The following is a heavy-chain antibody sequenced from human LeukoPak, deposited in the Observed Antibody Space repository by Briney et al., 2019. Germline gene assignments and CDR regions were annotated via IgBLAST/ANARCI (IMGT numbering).Heavy chain of an antibody. J-gene: IGHJ1*01. CDR2: INHSGST. Sequence: SETLSLTCGVFYDGSFSGYYWSWIRQXXXXXLXXIGEINHSGSTNYXPSLKSRVTISVDTSKNQFSLKLSSVTAADTAVYYCARXXXXXXXXXXXXWG. CDR1: DGSFSGYY. V-gene: IGHV4-34*01. CDR3: ARXXXXXXXXXXXX.